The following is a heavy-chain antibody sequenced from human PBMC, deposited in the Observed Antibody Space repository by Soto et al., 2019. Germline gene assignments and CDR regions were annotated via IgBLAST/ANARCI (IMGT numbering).Heavy chain of an antibody. Sequence: QVQLQESGPGLVKPSQTLSLTCTVSGGSISSGGYYWSWIRQHPGKGLEWIGYIYYSGSTYYNPSLKSRVTISVDTSKNQFSLKLSSVTAADTAVYYCAGGILRITIFGVAKGSYYFDYWGQGTLVTVSS. CDR2: IYYSGST. CDR1: GGSISSGGYY. J-gene: IGHJ4*02. D-gene: IGHD3-3*01. V-gene: IGHV4-31*03. CDR3: AGGILRITIFGVAKGSYYFDY.